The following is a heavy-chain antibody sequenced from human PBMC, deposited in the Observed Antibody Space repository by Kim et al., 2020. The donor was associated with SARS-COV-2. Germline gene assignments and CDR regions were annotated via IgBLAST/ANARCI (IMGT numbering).Heavy chain of an antibody. CDR2: INPISGGA. Sequence: ASVKVSCRASGYTFTAYYIHWVRQAPGQGPELMGFINPISGGANYVQTFQGRVTMTRDTSISTAYMELSSLRSDDTAVYYCALAPRSGSDYWGQGTLVSVSS. D-gene: IGHD3-10*01. V-gene: IGHV1-2*02. CDR1: GYTFTAYY. CDR3: ALAPRSGSDY. J-gene: IGHJ4*02.